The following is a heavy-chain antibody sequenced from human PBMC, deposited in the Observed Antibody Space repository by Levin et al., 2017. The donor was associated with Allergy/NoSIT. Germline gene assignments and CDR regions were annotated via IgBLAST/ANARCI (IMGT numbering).Heavy chain of an antibody. CDR1: GFTFSSYT. D-gene: IGHD3-3*01. Sequence: GESLKISCAASGFTFSSYTINWVSQAPGRGLEWVSSISSRASEIFYADSLKGRFTISRDNAKNSVYLQMKSLRAEDTAVYYCTRDSSYDFHSAYYTSDAFDIWGQGTLVTVSS. V-gene: IGHV3-21*06. CDR3: TRDSSYDFHSAYYTSDAFDI. CDR2: ISSRASEI. J-gene: IGHJ3*02.